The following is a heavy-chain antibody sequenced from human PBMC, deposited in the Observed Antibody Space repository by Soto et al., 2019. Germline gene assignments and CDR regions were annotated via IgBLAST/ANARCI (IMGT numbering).Heavy chain of an antibody. CDR2: ISYDGSNK. Sequence: GGSLRLFCAASGFTFSSYAMHWVRQAPGKGLEWVAVISYDGSNKYYADSVKDRFTISRDNSNITLYLQMNSLRVEDTAVYYCARDGIVVVTATSASRDAFDIWGKGTMVTVSS. V-gene: IGHV3-30*04. J-gene: IGHJ3*02. D-gene: IGHD2-21*02. CDR3: ARDGIVVVTATSASRDAFDI. CDR1: GFTFSSYA.